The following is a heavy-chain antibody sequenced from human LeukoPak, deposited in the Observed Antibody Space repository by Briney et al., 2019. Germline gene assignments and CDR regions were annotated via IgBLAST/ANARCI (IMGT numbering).Heavy chain of an antibody. CDR3: VRDGGGTTPYDS. D-gene: IGHD1-7*01. V-gene: IGHV3-74*01. Sequence: GGSLRLSCAASGFTFSDYWMNWVRQTPGKGPVWVSHISPDGRNIAYADSVKGRFTISRDSAKNTLYLQMNSLRVGDTAVYYCVRDGGGTTPYDSWGQGTLVTVSS. CDR1: GFTFSDYW. CDR2: ISPDGRNI. J-gene: IGHJ4*02.